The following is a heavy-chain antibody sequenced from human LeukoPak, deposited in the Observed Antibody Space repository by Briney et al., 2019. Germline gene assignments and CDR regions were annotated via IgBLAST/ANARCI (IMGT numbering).Heavy chain of an antibody. CDR3: ARLSPYLGSGSSAFPDDF. J-gene: IGHJ4*02. D-gene: IGHD3-10*01. Sequence: SETLSLTCTVSGGSISSYYWSWIRQPPGKGLEWIGTTYYSGSTYYNPSLKSRVTISVDTSKNQFSLKLSSVTAADTAVCYCARLSPYLGSGSSAFPDDFWGQGTLVTVSS. CDR1: GGSISSYY. V-gene: IGHV4-59*04. CDR2: TYYSGST.